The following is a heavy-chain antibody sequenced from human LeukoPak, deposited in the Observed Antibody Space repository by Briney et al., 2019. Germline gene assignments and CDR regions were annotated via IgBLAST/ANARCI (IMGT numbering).Heavy chain of an antibody. J-gene: IGHJ4*02. D-gene: IGHD1-26*01. Sequence: SDTLSLTCTVSGGSISSYYWSWIRQPPGKGLEWIGYIYYTGSTNYNPSLKSRVTISVDRSKNHFSLKLSSMTAADTAVYYCARGNSGSYYGFDYWGQGTLVTVPS. V-gene: IGHV4-59*07. CDR1: GGSISSYY. CDR3: ARGNSGSYYGFDY. CDR2: IYYTGST.